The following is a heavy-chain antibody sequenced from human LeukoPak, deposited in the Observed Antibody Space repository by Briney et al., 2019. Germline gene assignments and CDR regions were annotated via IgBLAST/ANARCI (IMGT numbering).Heavy chain of an antibody. Sequence: PSETLSLTCTVSGGSISSSSYYWGWIRQPPGKGLEWIGSTYYSGSTYYNPSLKSRVTISVDTSKNQFSLKLSSVTAADTAVYYCARDRGSGWYMTHHDAFDIWGQGTMVTVSS. CDR3: ARDRGSGWYMTHHDAFDI. V-gene: IGHV4-39*07. J-gene: IGHJ3*02. CDR2: TYYSGST. CDR1: GGSISSSSYY. D-gene: IGHD6-19*01.